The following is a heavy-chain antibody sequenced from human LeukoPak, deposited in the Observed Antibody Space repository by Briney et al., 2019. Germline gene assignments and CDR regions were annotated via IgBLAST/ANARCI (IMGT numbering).Heavy chain of an antibody. J-gene: IGHJ4*02. D-gene: IGHD5-18*01. Sequence: SVKVSCKASGYTFTGYYMHWVRQPPGQRLEWMGWINPNSGGTNYAQKFQGRVTLTRDTSITTDYMELSRLRSDYTAGYYCERQKSVYSYFIDYWGQGTLVTVSS. CDR1: GYTFTGYY. V-gene: IGHV1-2*02. CDR3: ERQKSVYSYFIDY. CDR2: INPNSGGT.